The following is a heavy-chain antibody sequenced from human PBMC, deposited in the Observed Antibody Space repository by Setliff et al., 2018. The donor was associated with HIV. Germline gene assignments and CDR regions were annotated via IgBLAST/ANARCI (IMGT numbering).Heavy chain of an antibody. Sequence: PSDTLSLTCTISGGSFTTYYWNWIRQPAGKGLEWIGRIYYTGSTNYNYSLDGRVSMSVDMSKSQFSLRLASVTAADTAIYYCARGRWTEAGKPFYFDRWGQGRLVTVSS. J-gene: IGHJ4*02. D-gene: IGHD6-13*01. CDR1: GGSFTTYY. CDR3: ARGRWTEAGKPFYFDR. V-gene: IGHV4-4*07. CDR2: IYYTGST.